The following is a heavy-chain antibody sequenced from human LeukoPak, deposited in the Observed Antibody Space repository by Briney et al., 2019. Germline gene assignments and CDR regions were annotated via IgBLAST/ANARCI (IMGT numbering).Heavy chain of an antibody. D-gene: IGHD4-17*01. CDR1: GFTFDDYG. CDR3: ARVRGGDYGDYADY. CDR2: INWNGGST. V-gene: IGHV3-20*01. J-gene: IGHJ4*02. Sequence: GGFLRLSCAASGFTFDDYGMSWVRQAPGKGLEWVSGINWNGGSTGYADSVKGRFTISRDNAKNSLYLQMNSLRAEDTALYHCARVRGGDYGDYADYWGQGYLVTVSS.